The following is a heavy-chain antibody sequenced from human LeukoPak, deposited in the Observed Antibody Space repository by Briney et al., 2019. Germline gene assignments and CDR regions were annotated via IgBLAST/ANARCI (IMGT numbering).Heavy chain of an antibody. J-gene: IGHJ4*02. CDR1: GGSISSYY. Sequence: PSETLSLTCTVSGGSISSYYWSWVRQPAGKGLEWIWRIYASGNTNYNPSLKGRVTMTVDTSKNPFSLNLSSVTAADTAVYYCARGRGSSWYYFDSWGQGTLVTVSS. CDR3: ARGRGSSWYYFDS. V-gene: IGHV4-4*07. CDR2: IYASGNT. D-gene: IGHD6-13*01.